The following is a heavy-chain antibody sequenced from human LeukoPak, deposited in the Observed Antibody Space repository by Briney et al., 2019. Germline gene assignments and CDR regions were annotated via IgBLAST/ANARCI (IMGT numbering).Heavy chain of an antibody. D-gene: IGHD3-3*01. CDR3: ARGSTVDYDFWSGYYTQYYFDY. CDR1: GGSFSGYY. Sequence: PSETLSLTCAVSGGSFSGYYWSWIRQPPGKGLEWIGEINHSGSTNYNPSLKSRVTISVDTSKNQFSLKLSSVTAADTAVYYCARGSTVDYDFWSGYYTQYYFDYWGQGTLVTVSS. CDR2: INHSGST. V-gene: IGHV4-34*01. J-gene: IGHJ4*02.